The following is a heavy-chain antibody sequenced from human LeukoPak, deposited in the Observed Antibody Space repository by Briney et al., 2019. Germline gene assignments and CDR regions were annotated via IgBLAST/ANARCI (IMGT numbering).Heavy chain of an antibody. Sequence: GASVKVSCKASGYTFTSYGISWVRQAPGQGLEWMGWISAYNGNTNYAQKLQGRVTTTTDTSTSTAYMELRSLRSDDTAVYYCARFEDYGGNRDVFDIWGQGTMVTVSS. CDR1: GYTFTSYG. J-gene: IGHJ3*02. CDR2: ISAYNGNT. D-gene: IGHD4-23*01. V-gene: IGHV1-18*01. CDR3: ARFEDYGGNRDVFDI.